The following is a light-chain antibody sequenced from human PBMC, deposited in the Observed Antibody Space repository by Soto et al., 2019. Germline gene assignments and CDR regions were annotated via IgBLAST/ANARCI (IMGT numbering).Light chain of an antibody. CDR3: QQYNYWPPYT. Sequence: EIVMTQSPATLSVSPGERATLSCRASQSVSGHLAWYQQKPGQAPRLRIYGASTRATGIPARFSGSGSGTEFTLTISSLQSEDFSVYYCQQYNYWPPYTFGQGTKLEIK. CDR2: GAS. CDR1: QSVSGH. J-gene: IGKJ2*01. V-gene: IGKV3-15*01.